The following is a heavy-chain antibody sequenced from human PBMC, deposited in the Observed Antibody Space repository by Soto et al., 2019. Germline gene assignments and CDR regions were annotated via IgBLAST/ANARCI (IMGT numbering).Heavy chain of an antibody. D-gene: IGHD3-10*01. CDR3: ARNLGFFDY. Sequence: GESRRRSCAASGFTFNNHVMSGVRQAPGKGLEWVSGVTVSGGSTYYADSVKGRFTISRDNSKNTLYLQMNSLRAEDTAVYYCARNLGFFDYWGQGTLVTVSS. CDR2: VTVSGGST. J-gene: IGHJ4*02. CDR1: GFTFNNHV. V-gene: IGHV3-23*01.